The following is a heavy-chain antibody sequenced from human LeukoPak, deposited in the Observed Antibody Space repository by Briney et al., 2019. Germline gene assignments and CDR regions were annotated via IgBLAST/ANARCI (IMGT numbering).Heavy chain of an antibody. CDR2: IHYTGST. V-gene: IGHV4-59*01. D-gene: IGHD4-17*01. CDR1: GGSISSFF. J-gene: IGHJ5*02. CDR3: ARSRGDYGDYGSWFDP. Sequence: SETLSLTCTVSGGSISSFFWNWIRQPPGKGLEWIGYIHYTGSTKDNPSLKSRVTTSVDTSKNQFSLKLSSVTAADTAVYYCARSRGDYGDYGSWFDPWGQGILVSVSS.